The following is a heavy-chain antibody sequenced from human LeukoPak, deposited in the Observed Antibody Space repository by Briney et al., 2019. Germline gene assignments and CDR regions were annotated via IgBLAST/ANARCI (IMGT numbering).Heavy chain of an antibody. CDR1: GFTFSSYW. D-gene: IGHD5-18*01. CDR2: IKQDGSEK. J-gene: IGHJ6*02. V-gene: IGHV3-7*01. Sequence: GGSLRLSCAASGFTFSSYWMRWVRQAPGKGLEWVANIKQDGSEKYYVDSVKGRFTISRDNAKNSLYLQMNSLRAEDTAVYYCASQYSNYYYYGMVVWGQGTTVTVSS. CDR3: ASQYSNYYYYGMVV.